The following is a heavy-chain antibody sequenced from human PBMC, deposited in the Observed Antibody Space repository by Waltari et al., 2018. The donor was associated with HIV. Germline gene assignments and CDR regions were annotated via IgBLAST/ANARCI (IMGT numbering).Heavy chain of an antibody. Sequence: QLQLLESGPGLVEPSQNLSLTCTVSGGSIRHGGYYWNWIRQHPGKGLEWIGYIYYSGTIYYNPSLKSRVTISIDTSKNQFSLKLTSMTAADTAVYYCASRSGGSSRPFDYWGQGTPVTVSS. CDR2: IYYSGTI. V-gene: IGHV4-31*03. J-gene: IGHJ4*02. CDR3: ASRSGGSSRPFDY. CDR1: GGSIRHGGYY. D-gene: IGHD6-13*01.